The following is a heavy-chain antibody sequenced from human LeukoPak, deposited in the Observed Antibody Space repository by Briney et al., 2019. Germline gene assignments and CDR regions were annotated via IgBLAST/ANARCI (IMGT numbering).Heavy chain of an antibody. CDR1: GFTFSSYA. Sequence: PGGSLRLSCAASGFTFSSYAMHWVRQAPGKGLEWVAVISYDGSNKYYADTVKGRFTISRDNSKNTLYLQMNSLRAEDTAVYYCAKAWGTGDSHDAFDIWGQGTMVTVSS. D-gene: IGHD7-27*01. CDR3: AKAWGTGDSHDAFDI. J-gene: IGHJ3*02. CDR2: ISYDGSNK. V-gene: IGHV3-30-3*01.